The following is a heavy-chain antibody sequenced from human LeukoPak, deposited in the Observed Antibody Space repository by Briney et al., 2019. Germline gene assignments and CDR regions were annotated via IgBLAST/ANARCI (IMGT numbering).Heavy chain of an antibody. CDR1: GFTVSSYY. Sequence: PGGSLRLSCAASGFTVSSYYMSWVRQAPGKGLEWVSVIYSGGSTNYADSVKGRFSITRDNSKNTLYLQMNSLRAEDTAVYYCARAPTRGYNYGNFDYWGQGTMVTVSS. CDR2: IYSGGST. D-gene: IGHD5-18*01. CDR3: ARAPTRGYNYGNFDY. J-gene: IGHJ4*02. V-gene: IGHV3-53*01.